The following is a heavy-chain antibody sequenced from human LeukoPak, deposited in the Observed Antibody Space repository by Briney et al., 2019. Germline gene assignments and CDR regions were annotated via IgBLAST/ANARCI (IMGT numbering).Heavy chain of an antibody. Sequence: PGGSLRLSCAASGFTFSSYSMNWVRQAPGKGLEWVSSISSSSSYIYYADSVKGRFTISRGNAKNSLYLQMNSLRAEDTAVYYCARVAYCGGDCYSYYFDYWGQGTLVTVSS. J-gene: IGHJ4*02. D-gene: IGHD2-21*02. CDR1: GFTFSSYS. CDR3: ARVAYCGGDCYSYYFDY. CDR2: ISSSSSYI. V-gene: IGHV3-21*01.